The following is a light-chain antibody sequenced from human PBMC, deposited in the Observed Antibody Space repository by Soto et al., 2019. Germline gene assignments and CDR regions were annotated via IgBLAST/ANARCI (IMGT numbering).Light chain of an antibody. CDR2: EVN. J-gene: IGLJ1*01. CDR3: SSYVGSNNVRV. Sequence: QSALTQPPSASGSPGQSVTISCTGTSSDVGGYNFVSWFQQHPGKAPKLIIYEVNERPSGVPDRFSGSKSGNTASLTISGLQADDDADYYCSSYVGSNNVRVFGTGTKLTVL. CDR1: SSDVGGYNF. V-gene: IGLV2-8*01.